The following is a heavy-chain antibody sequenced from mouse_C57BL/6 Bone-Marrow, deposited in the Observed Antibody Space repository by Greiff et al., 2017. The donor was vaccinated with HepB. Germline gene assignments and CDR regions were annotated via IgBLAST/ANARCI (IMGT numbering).Heavy chain of an antibody. V-gene: IGHV1-81*01. CDR1: GYTFTSYG. D-gene: IGHD2-4*01. CDR3: ARKWDDYDRGAWFAY. J-gene: IGHJ3*01. Sequence: VQLQQSGAELARPGASVKLSCKASGYTFTSYGISWVKQRTGQGLEWIGEIYPRSGNTYYNEKFKGKATLTADKSSSTAYMELRSLTTEDSAVYDCARKWDDYDRGAWFAYWGQGTLVTVSA. CDR2: IYPRSGNT.